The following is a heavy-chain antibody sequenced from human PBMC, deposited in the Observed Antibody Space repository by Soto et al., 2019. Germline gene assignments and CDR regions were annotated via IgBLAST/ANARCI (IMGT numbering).Heavy chain of an antibody. V-gene: IGHV3-30*18. Sequence: QVQLVESGGGVVQPGTSLRLSCAASGFTFNNYGMHWVRQAPGKGLEWVAAISYDGTNKYYADSVKGRFTISRDNSKSALYLQMNTLRADDTAVYYCAKRASRDYDWRWFDPWGQGTLVTVSS. CDR1: GFTFNNYG. D-gene: IGHD5-12*01. CDR3: AKRASRDYDWRWFDP. J-gene: IGHJ5*02. CDR2: ISYDGTNK.